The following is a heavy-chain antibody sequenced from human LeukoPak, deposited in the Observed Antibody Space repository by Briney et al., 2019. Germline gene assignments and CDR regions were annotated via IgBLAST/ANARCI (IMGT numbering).Heavy chain of an antibody. CDR1: GYSISSASY. J-gene: IGHJ4*02. CDR2: ISPSGNT. Sequence: PSETLSLTCAVSGYSISSASYWGRIRQPPGKGLEWIGSISPSGNTYYNPSLKSRISISLDTSKNQFSLKLTSMTAADTAFYYCARRAYSDLYFDYWGQGTLVTVSS. CDR3: ARRAYSDLYFDY. V-gene: IGHV4-38-2*01. D-gene: IGHD4-11*01.